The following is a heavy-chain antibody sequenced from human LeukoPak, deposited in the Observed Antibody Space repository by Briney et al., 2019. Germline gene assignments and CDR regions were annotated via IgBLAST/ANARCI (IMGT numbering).Heavy chain of an antibody. V-gene: IGHV3-30*02. CDR2: IRYDGSNK. CDR3: ARANWGRYYYGMDV. J-gene: IGHJ6*02. D-gene: IGHD7-27*01. CDR1: GFTFSSYG. Sequence: GGSLRLSCAASGFTFSSYGMHWVRQAPGKGLEWVAFIRYDGSNKYYADSVKGRFTISRDNSKNTLYLQMNSLRAEDTAVYYCARANWGRYYYGMDVWGQGTTVTVSS.